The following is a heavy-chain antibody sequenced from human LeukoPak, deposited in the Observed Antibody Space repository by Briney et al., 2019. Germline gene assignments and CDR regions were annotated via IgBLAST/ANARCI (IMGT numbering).Heavy chain of an antibody. D-gene: IGHD3-22*01. CDR1: GGSISSYY. Sequence: SETLSLTCTVSGGSISSYYWSWIRQPPGKGLEWIGYIYYSGSTNYNPSLKSRVTISVDTSKNQFSLKLSSVTAADTAVYYCARGATYYYDSSGYWFDYWGQGTLVTVSS. CDR3: ARGATYYYDSSGYWFDY. CDR2: IYYSGST. V-gene: IGHV4-59*01. J-gene: IGHJ4*02.